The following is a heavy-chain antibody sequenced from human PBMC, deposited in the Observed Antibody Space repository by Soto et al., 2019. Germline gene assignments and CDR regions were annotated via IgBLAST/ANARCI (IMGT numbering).Heavy chain of an antibody. D-gene: IGHD1-26*01. J-gene: IGHJ4*02. Sequence: PSETLSLTCAVYGGSFSGDYWSWIRQPPGKGLEWIGEINHSGSTNYNPSLKSRVTISVDTSKNQFSLKLSSVTAADTAVYYCALINGTFYYWGQGTLVTVSS. V-gene: IGHV4-34*01. CDR3: ALINGTFYY. CDR1: GGSFSGDY. CDR2: INHSGST.